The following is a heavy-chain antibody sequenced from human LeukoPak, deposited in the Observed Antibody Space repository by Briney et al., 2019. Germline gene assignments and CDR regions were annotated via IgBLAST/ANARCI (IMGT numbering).Heavy chain of an antibody. J-gene: IGHJ3*02. Sequence: SVKVSCKVSGGTFTSYAISWGRHAPGQGLEWMGGIIPMVGTPNYAQKFQGRVRITAAESTSTAYMELSSLRSEAPGMSFCAKTLGYCSTTGCYGASYIWGEGTLVSASS. CDR3: AKTLGYCSTTGCYGASYI. D-gene: IGHD2-2*01. V-gene: IGHV1-69*13. CDR2: IIPMVGTP. CDR1: GGTFTSYA.